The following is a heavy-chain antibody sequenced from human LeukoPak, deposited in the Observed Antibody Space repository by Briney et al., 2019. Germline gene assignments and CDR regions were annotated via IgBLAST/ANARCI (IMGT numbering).Heavy chain of an antibody. J-gene: IGHJ3*02. Sequence: PSETLSLTCAVYGGSFSGYYWSWIRQPPRKGLEWIGEINPSGSTNYNPSLKSRVTVSVDTSKNQFSLRLSSVTAADTAVCYCARQREYCSGVSCYSDVFDIWGQGTMVTVSS. D-gene: IGHD2-15*01. V-gene: IGHV4-34*01. CDR1: GGSFSGYY. CDR3: ARQREYCSGVSCYSDVFDI. CDR2: INPSGST.